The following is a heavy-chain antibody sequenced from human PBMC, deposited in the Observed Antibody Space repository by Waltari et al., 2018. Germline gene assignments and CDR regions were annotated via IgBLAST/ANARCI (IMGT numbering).Heavy chain of an antibody. CDR2: SNPHHGGT. CDR1: GYTFTGYY. D-gene: IGHD2-15*01. V-gene: IGHV1-2*06. J-gene: IGHJ3*02. CDR3: ARGFCSGGSCHAFDI. Sequence: QVQLVQSGAEVKKPGASVKVSCKASGYTFTGYYMHWVRQAPGQGLEWMGRSNPHHGGTNDAQKFQGRVTMTRATSISTAYMELSRLGSDDTAVYYCARGFCSGGSCHAFDIWGQGTMVTVSS.